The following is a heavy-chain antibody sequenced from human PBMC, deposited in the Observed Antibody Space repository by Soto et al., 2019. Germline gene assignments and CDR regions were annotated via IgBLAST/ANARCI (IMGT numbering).Heavy chain of an antibody. D-gene: IGHD3-22*01. J-gene: IGHJ1*01. CDR3: ARYYDNSNRPYFHH. CDR1: GGSISSTTYY. Sequence: SETLSLTCAVSGGSISSTTYYWAWIRQPPGKGLEWVATIYYSGATYYNPSLKSRLTISIDTSKNQFSLRLSSVTAADTAMYYCARYYDNSNRPYFHHWGQGTRVTVSS. CDR2: IYYSGAT. V-gene: IGHV4-39*01.